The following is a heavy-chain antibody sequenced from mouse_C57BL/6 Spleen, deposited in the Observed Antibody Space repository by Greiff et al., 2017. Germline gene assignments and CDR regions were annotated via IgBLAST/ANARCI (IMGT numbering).Heavy chain of an antibody. CDR1: GYTFTSYG. D-gene: IGHD1-1*01. J-gene: IGHJ2*01. Sequence: VQLQESGAELARPGASVKLSCKASGYTFTSYGISWVKQRTGQGLEWIGEIYPRSGNTYYNEKFKGKATLTADKSSSTAYMELRSLTSEDSAVYFCARDPYYGSSPYYFDYWGQGTTLTVSS. CDR2: IYPRSGNT. V-gene: IGHV1-81*01. CDR3: ARDPYYGSSPYYFDY.